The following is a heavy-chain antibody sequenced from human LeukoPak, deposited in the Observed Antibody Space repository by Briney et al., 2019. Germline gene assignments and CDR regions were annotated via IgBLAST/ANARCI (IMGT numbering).Heavy chain of an antibody. CDR2: IIPIFGTA. Sequence: GSSVKVSCKASGGTFSSYAISWVRQAPGQGLEWMGGIIPIFGTANYAQKFQGRVTITTDESTSTAYMELSSLRSEDTAVYYCATPRSPDWYFDLWGRGTLVTVSP. J-gene: IGHJ2*01. CDR3: ATPRSPDWYFDL. CDR1: GGTFSSYA. V-gene: IGHV1-69*05.